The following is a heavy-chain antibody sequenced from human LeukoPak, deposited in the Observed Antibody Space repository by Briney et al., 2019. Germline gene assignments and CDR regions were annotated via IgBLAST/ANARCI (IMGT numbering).Heavy chain of an antibody. Sequence: VASVKVSCKASGYTFTSYGISWVRQAPGQGLEWMGWISAYNGNTNYAQKLQGRVTMTRDTSTSTVYMELSSLRSEDTAVYYCARDGEGNPHTPWEQLVLLPLDYWGQGTLVTVSS. D-gene: IGHD6-6*01. CDR2: ISAYNGNT. CDR3: ARDGEGNPHTPWEQLVLLPLDY. J-gene: IGHJ4*02. V-gene: IGHV1-18*01. CDR1: GYTFTSYG.